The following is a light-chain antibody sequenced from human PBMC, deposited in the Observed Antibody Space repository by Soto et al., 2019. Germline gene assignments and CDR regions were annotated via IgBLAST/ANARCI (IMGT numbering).Light chain of an antibody. CDR2: DAA. CDR1: QSIGTY. J-gene: IGKJ4*01. V-gene: IGKV3-11*01. CDR3: QQRSNWPPLT. Sequence: EIVMTQSPATLSLSPGERATLSCMASQSIGTYLAWYQKKPGQAPRLLVHDAAGRATGVPARFSGSGSGTDFTLTISSLEPEDSAVYYCQQRSNWPPLTFGGGTTVEIK.